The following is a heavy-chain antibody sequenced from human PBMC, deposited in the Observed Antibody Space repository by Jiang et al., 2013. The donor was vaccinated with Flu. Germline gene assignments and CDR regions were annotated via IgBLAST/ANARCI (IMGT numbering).Heavy chain of an antibody. Sequence: VQLLESGGGLVKPGGSLRLSCAASGFTFSNAWMSWVRQAPGKGLEWVGRIKSKTDGGTTDYAAPVKGRFTISRDDSKNTLYLQMNSLKTEDTAVYYCTVSSSSGAFDIWGQGTMVTVSS. CDR3: TVSSSSGAFDI. V-gene: IGHV3-15*01. CDR1: GFTFSNAW. CDR2: IKSKTDGGTT. J-gene: IGHJ3*02. D-gene: IGHD6-6*01.